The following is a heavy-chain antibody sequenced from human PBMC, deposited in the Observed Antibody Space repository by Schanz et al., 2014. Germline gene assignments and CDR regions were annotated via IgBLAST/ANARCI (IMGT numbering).Heavy chain of an antibody. J-gene: IGHJ6*03. CDR3: AKGPCYYYYMDV. CDR1: GFTFSSYG. V-gene: IGHV3-33*06. CDR2: IWYDGSNK. Sequence: QVQLVESGGGVVQPGRSLRLSCAASGFTFSSYGMHWVRQAPGKGLEWVAVIWYDGSNKYYADSVKGRFTISGDSSKYTVYLQMNSLRADDTAVYYCAKGPCYYYYMDVWGNGTTVTVSS.